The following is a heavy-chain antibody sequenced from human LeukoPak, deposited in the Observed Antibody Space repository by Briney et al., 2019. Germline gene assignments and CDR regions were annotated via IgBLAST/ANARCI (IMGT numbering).Heavy chain of an antibody. V-gene: IGHV3-21*01. CDR1: GFTFSGYS. CDR2: ISSSRSYI. Sequence: GGSLRLACAASGFTFSGYSMNWGRQAPGKGLEGVSFISSSRSYIYYADSVKGRFTISRDKAKNSVYLQMNSLRAEDTAVYYCARFIAAPYYFDYWGRGTLVTVSS. J-gene: IGHJ4*02. D-gene: IGHD6-13*01. CDR3: ARFIAAPYYFDY.